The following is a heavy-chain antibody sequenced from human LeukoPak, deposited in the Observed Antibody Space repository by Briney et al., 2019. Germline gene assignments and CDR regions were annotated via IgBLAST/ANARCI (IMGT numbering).Heavy chain of an antibody. D-gene: IGHD3-22*01. CDR3: ARFGIRNYYDSSGPSYY. Sequence: PSETLSLSCAVSGGAFSSYYRSWIRQPPGKGLEWVVRIYTSGSTNYNPSLKSRVTMSVDTSKNQFSLKLSSVTAADTAVYYCARFGIRNYYDSSGPSYYWGQRTLVTVSS. CDR2: IYTSGST. V-gene: IGHV4-4*07. CDR1: GGAFSSYY. J-gene: IGHJ4*02.